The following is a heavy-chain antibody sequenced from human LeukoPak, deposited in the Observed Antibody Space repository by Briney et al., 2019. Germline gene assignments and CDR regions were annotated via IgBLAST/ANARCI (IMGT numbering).Heavy chain of an antibody. CDR3: ARDLGTYYYDSSGYLL. CDR2: ISAYNGNT. CDR1: GYTFTSYG. V-gene: IGHV1-18*01. D-gene: IGHD3-22*01. Sequence: ASVKVSCKASGYTFTSYGISWVRQAPGQGLEWMGWISAYNGNTNYAQKLQGRVTMTTDTSTCTAYMDLRSLRSDDTAVYYCARDLGTYYYDSSGYLLWGQGTLVTVSS. J-gene: IGHJ4*02.